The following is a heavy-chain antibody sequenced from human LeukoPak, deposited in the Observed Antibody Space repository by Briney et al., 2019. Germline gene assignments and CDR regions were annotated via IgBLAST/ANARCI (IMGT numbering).Heavy chain of an antibody. Sequence: GSLRLSCAASGINVSANYMTWIRQAPGKGLEWVSLIYGAGAAYYAESVRGRFIISRDNSKNTLFLQMNSLRAEDTAVYYCVSSTGQQLIPYDYWGQGTHVAVSS. V-gene: IGHV3-66*02. J-gene: IGHJ4*02. CDR3: VSSTGQQLIPYDY. D-gene: IGHD6-13*01. CDR1: GINVSANY. CDR2: IYGAGAA.